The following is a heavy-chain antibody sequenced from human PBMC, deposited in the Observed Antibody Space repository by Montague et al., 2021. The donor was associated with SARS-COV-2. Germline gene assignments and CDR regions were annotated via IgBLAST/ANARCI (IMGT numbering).Heavy chain of an antibody. CDR1: DFTFSSHA. D-gene: IGHD6-19*01. Sequence: SLRLSCAASDFTFSSHAMSWVRQAPGKGLEWVSAIRTGGGTDYTDSVKGRFTVSRDNSRNTLYLQMHSLRTEDTAIYYCARLKDEATTGWGRAIDVWGQGATVTVSS. J-gene: IGHJ6*02. CDR2: IRTGGGT. V-gene: IGHV3-23*01. CDR3: ARLKDEATTGWGRAIDV.